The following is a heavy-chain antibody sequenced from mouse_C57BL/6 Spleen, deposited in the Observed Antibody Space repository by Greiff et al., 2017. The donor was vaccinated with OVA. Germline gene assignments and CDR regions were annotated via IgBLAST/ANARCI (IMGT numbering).Heavy chain of an antibody. CDR1: GYTFTSYW. Sequence: QVQLKQPGAELVKPGASVKLSCKASGYTFTSYWMQWVKQRPGQGLEWIGEIYPSDSDTNYNQKFKGKATLTVDTSSSTAFMQLSSLTSEDSAVYSCTRGDYDYWGQGTTLTVSS. J-gene: IGHJ2*01. V-gene: IGHV1-50*01. CDR2: IYPSDSDT. CDR3: TRGDYDY. D-gene: IGHD2-13*01.